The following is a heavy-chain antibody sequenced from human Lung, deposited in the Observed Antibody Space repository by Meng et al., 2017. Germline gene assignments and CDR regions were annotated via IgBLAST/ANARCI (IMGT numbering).Heavy chain of an antibody. V-gene: IGHV4-34*01. D-gene: IGHD4-11*01. CDR3: ARGPTTMAHDFDY. CDR2: INHSGST. J-gene: IGHJ4*02. Sequence: QVRLQPGGAGLLKPSETLSLTCVVSGGSFSDYSWSWIRQPPGKGLEWIGEINHSGSTNYNPSLESRATISVDTSQNNLSLKLSSVTAADSAVYYCARGPTTMAHDFDYWGQGTLVTVSS. CDR1: GGSFSDYS.